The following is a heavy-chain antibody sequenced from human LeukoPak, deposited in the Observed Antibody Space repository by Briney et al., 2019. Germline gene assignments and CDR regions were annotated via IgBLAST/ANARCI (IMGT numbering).Heavy chain of an antibody. V-gene: IGHV3-49*03. CDR1: GATFGDYA. D-gene: IGHD4-17*01. CDR2: IRSKAYGGTT. J-gene: IGHJ6*03. Sequence: PGGSLRLSCTAHGATFGDYAMSWFRQAPGKGLEWVGFIRSKAYGGTTEYAASVKGRFTISRDDSKSIAYLQMNSLKTEDTAVYYCTRIYDYGDSYYYYYYMDVWGKGTTVTVS. CDR3: TRIYDYGDSYYYYYYMDV.